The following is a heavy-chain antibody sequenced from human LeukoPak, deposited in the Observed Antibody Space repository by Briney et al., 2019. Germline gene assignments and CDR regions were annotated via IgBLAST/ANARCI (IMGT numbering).Heavy chain of an antibody. CDR2: IYYSGST. V-gene: IGHV4-39*07. J-gene: IGHJ3*02. CDR1: GGSISSSSYY. Sequence: SETLSLTCTVSGGSISSSSYYWGWIRQPPGKGLEWIGSIYYSGSTNYNPSLKSRVTISVDTSKNQFSLKLSSVTAADTAVYYCARSGVGYCSGGSCSYDAFDIWGQGTMVTVSS. D-gene: IGHD2-15*01. CDR3: ARSGVGYCSGGSCSYDAFDI.